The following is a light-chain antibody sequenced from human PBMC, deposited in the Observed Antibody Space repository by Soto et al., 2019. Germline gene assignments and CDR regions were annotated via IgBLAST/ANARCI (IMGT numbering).Light chain of an antibody. Sequence: QSVLTQPASVSGSPGQSITISCTGTSSDVGGYNYVSWYQHHPGKAPKLIIYDVSNRPSGVSNRFSGSRSGNTAPLSLTISGLQAEDEADYYCASYTSSTTFVFGTGTKVTVL. CDR3: ASYTSSTTFV. CDR2: DVS. CDR1: SSDVGGYNY. V-gene: IGLV2-14*01. J-gene: IGLJ1*01.